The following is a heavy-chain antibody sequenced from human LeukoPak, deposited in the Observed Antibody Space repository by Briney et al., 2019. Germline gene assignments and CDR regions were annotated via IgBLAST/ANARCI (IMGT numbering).Heavy chain of an antibody. Sequence: PGGSLRLSRAASGFTFSGFAMSWVRRTPGKGLEWVSGISGSGDNTLYADSVKGRFTISRDNSKNTLYLQMNSLRAEDTAVYYCAKDEGYGDPGYWGQGTLVTVSS. J-gene: IGHJ4*02. CDR1: GFTFSGFA. D-gene: IGHD4-17*01. CDR2: ISGSGDNT. CDR3: AKDEGYGDPGY. V-gene: IGHV3-23*01.